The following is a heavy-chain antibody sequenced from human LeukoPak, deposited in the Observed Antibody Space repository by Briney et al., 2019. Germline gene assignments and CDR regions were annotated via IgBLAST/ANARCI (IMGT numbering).Heavy chain of an antibody. D-gene: IGHD4-17*01. CDR1: GYTFTGYY. J-gene: IGHJ6*02. V-gene: IGHV1-2*02. Sequence: ASVKVSCKASGYTFTGYYMHWVRQAPGQGLEWMGWINPNTGVTNYAQKFQGRATLTRDTSIITAYMELTRLRSDDTAVYYCARDRTTVTTGYYGMDVWGQGTTVTVSS. CDR3: ARDRTTVTTGYYGMDV. CDR2: INPNTGVT.